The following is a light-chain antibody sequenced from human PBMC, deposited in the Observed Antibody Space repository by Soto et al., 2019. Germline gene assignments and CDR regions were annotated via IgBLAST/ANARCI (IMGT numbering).Light chain of an antibody. CDR1: QSVSSSY. J-gene: IGKJ2*01. Sequence: EIVLTQSPGTLSLRPGERATLSCRASQSVSSSYLAWYQQKPGQAPRLLIYGASSRATGIPDRFSGSGSGTDFTLTISRLEPEDFPVYYCQQYGSSPRTFGQGTKVEIK. CDR3: QQYGSSPRT. CDR2: GAS. V-gene: IGKV3-20*01.